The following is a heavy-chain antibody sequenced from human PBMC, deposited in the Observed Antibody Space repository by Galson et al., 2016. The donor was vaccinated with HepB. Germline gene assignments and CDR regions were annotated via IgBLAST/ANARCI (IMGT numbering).Heavy chain of an antibody. J-gene: IGHJ4*02. V-gene: IGHV3-23*01. D-gene: IGHD3-3*01. Sequence: SLRLSCAVSGFKFSTYAMNWVRQAPGKGLEWVSGVRGGSIITYYADSVKGRFTISRDNSKGTLFLQMNRLRAEDTAVYYCAKDPDFWSGPSAWGQGTLVSVSS. CDR2: VRGGSIIT. CDR1: GFKFSTYA. CDR3: AKDPDFWSGPSA.